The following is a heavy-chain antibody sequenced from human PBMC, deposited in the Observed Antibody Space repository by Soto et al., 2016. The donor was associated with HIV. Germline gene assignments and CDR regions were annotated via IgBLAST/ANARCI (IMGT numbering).Heavy chain of an antibody. CDR2: INHSGTT. J-gene: IGHJ4*02. CDR1: GGSFSGYS. CDR3: ATWASPGYYFDY. V-gene: IGHV4-34*02. Sequence: QVRLQQWGAGLLRPSETLSLTCAVYGGSFSGYSFAWVRQPPGKGLEWIGEINHSGTTKYNPSLKSRVTISMDMSKNHFSLRLKSMTAADTALYYCATWASPGYYFDYWVREPWSPSP.